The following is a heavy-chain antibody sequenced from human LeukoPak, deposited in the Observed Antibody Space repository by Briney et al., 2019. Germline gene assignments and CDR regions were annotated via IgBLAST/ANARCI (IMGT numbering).Heavy chain of an antibody. CDR3: ATGLVGGSYGLFDY. J-gene: IGHJ4*02. CDR2: FDPEDGET. V-gene: IGHV1-24*01. D-gene: IGHD1-26*01. CDR1: GYTLAELS. Sequence: GASVKVSCKFSGYTLAELSMHWVRQAPGKGREWMGGFDPEDGETIYAQKFQGRVTMTEDTSTDTAYMELSSLRSEDTAVYYCATGLVGGSYGLFDYWGQGTLVTVSS.